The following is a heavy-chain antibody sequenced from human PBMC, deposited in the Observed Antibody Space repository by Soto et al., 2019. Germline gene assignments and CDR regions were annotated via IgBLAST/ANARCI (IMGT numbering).Heavy chain of an antibody. Sequence: SETLSLTCSVSGGSINSYYWGWIRQPPGKGLEWIGYISYTGSTDYSPSLKSRVTISVDTSKNQFSLKVRSVTAADTAIYFCARHYPIGNNWNYFDYWGRGTLVTVSS. CDR3: ARHYPIGNNWNYFDY. J-gene: IGHJ4*02. V-gene: IGHV4-59*08. CDR2: ISYTGST. CDR1: GGSINSYY. D-gene: IGHD1-1*01.